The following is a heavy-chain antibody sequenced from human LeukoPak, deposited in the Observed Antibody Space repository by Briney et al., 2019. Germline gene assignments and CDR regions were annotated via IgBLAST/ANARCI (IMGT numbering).Heavy chain of an antibody. CDR1: GFTFSSYG. Sequence: PGGCLRLSCAASGFTFSSYGMSWVRQAPGKGLEWVSSISGSGGNTYYADSVKGRFTISRDNSKNTLFLHMNSLRAEDTAVYYCAKALGGYHFDYWGQGTLVTVSS. CDR2: ISGSGGNT. D-gene: IGHD3-16*01. V-gene: IGHV3-23*01. CDR3: AKALGGYHFDY. J-gene: IGHJ4*02.